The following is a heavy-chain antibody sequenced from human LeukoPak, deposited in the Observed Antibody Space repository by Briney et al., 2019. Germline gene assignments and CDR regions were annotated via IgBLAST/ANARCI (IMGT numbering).Heavy chain of an antibody. CDR1: GGSLSGYY. CDR3: ARGPDRYCSGGSCYSIVRGFYYYGMDV. CDR2: INHSGST. J-gene: IGHJ6*02. V-gene: IGHV4-34*01. Sequence: SETLSLTCAVYGGSLSGYYWSWIRQPPGKGLKWIGEINHSGSTNYNPSLKSRVTISVDTSKNQFSLKLSSVTAADTAVYYCARGPDRYCSGGSCYSIVRGFYYYGMDVWGQGTTVTVSS. D-gene: IGHD2-15*01.